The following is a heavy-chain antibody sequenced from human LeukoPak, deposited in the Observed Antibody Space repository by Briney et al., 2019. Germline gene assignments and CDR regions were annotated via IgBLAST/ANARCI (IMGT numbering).Heavy chain of an antibody. CDR1: GGSFSGYY. J-gene: IGHJ4*02. V-gene: IGHV4-34*01. CDR2: INHSGST. Sequence: SETLSLTCTVSGGSFSGYYWSWIRQPPGKGLEWIGEINHSGSTNYNPSLKSRVTISVDTPKNQFSLKLSSVTAADTAVYYCARTLFFDYWGQGTLVTVSS. CDR3: ARTLFFDY.